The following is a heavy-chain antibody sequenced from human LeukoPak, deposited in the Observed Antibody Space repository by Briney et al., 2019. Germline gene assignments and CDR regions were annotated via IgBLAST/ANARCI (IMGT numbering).Heavy chain of an antibody. V-gene: IGHV4-59*12. CDR3: ARRGGGYSSSWYREFDY. CDR2: IYYSGST. D-gene: IGHD6-13*01. Sequence: SETLSLTCTVSGGSISSYYWTWVRQPPGKGLEWIGYIYYSGSTNYNPSLKSRVTISVDTSKNQFSLKLSSVTAADTAVYYCARRGGGYSSSWYREFDYWGQGTLVTVSS. CDR1: GGSISSYY. J-gene: IGHJ4*02.